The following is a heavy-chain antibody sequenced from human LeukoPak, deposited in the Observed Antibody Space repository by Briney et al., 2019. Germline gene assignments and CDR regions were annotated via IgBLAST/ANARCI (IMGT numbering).Heavy chain of an antibody. CDR3: ARHGRMVIMSKFSTGIDQ. D-gene: IGHD2-8*01. V-gene: IGHV4-59*08. CDR1: DGSISNYF. Sequence: SETLSLTCTVPDGSISNYFWSWIRQPPGKGLEWNGYIYYTGMTNSNPSLKSRVTISMDTSKNQFSLNLRSVTAADTAIYYCARHGRMVIMSKFSTGIDQWGQGTLVTVSS. J-gene: IGHJ4*02. CDR2: IYYTGMT.